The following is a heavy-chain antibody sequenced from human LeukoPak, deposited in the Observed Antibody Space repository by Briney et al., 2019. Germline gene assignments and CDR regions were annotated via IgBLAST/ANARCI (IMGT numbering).Heavy chain of an antibody. CDR3: ARGRSGGYCSGGSCYSDYYYYYMDV. V-gene: IGHV4-39*07. J-gene: IGHJ6*03. CDR2: IYYSGST. D-gene: IGHD2-15*01. CDR1: GGSISSSRYY. Sequence: SETLSLTCTVSGGSISSSRYYWGWIRQPPGKGLEWIGSIYYSGSTNYNPSLKSRVTISVDTSKNQFSLKLSSVTAADTAVYYCARGRSGGYCSGGSCYSDYYYYYMDVWGKGTTVTVSS.